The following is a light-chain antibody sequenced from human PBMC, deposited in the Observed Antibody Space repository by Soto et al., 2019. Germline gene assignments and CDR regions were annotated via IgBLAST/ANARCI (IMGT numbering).Light chain of an antibody. Sequence: QSALTQPASMSGSPGQSVTISCTGTSSDVGGHNFVSWFQQHPGKAPKFMIYGVSNRPSGVSNRFSGSKSGNTASLTISGLQAEDEADYYCASYRSSVAWVFGTGTKVTVL. CDR1: SSDVGGHNF. CDR2: GVS. CDR3: ASYRSSVAWV. V-gene: IGLV2-14*01. J-gene: IGLJ1*01.